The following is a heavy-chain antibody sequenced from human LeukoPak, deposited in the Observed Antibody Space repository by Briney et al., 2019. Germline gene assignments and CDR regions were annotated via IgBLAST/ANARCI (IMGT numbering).Heavy chain of an antibody. V-gene: IGHV3-30*01. CDR2: ISFDGNNK. D-gene: IGHD3-22*01. Sequence: GGSLRLSCVASGFTFSDYSMHWVRQAPGKGLEWLAVISFDGNNKFHADPVKGRLTLSRDNSKNAVYLELKSLRREDTALYYCARGSDSSAYYYPLDIWGQGTVVTVSS. J-gene: IGHJ3*02. CDR1: GFTFSDYS. CDR3: ARGSDSSAYYYPLDI.